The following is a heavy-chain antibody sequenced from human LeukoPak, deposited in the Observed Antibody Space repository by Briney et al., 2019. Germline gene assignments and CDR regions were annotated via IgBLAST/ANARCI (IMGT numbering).Heavy chain of an antibody. J-gene: IGHJ3*02. CDR2: IYYSGST. Sequence: SETLSLTCTVSGGSISSYYWSWIRQPPGKGLEWIGYIYYSGSTNHNPSLKSRVTISVDTSKNQFSLKLSSVTAADTAVYYCARGGPGGASGQWLVLFDIWGQGTMVTVSS. D-gene: IGHD6-19*01. CDR3: ARGGPGGASGQWLVLFDI. V-gene: IGHV4-59*01. CDR1: GGSISSYY.